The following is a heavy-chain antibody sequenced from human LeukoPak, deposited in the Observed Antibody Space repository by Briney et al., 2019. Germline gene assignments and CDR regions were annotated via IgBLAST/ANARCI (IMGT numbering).Heavy chain of an antibody. J-gene: IGHJ4*02. CDR1: GYTFTNYW. CDR2: IYPGDSDT. Sequence: GESPKISCKASGYTFTNYWIAWVRQMPGKGLEWMGIIYPGDSDTRYSPSFQGQVTISADKSISTAYLQWSSLKASDTAMYYCARLSMVRGVDYWGQGTLVTVSS. D-gene: IGHD3-10*01. CDR3: ARLSMVRGVDY. V-gene: IGHV5-51*01.